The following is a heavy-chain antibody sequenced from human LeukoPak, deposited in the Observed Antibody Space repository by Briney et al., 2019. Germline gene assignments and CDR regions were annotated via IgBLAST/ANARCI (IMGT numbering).Heavy chain of an antibody. J-gene: IGHJ4*02. Sequence: SETLSLTCAVYGGSFSGYYWSWIRQPPGKGLEWIGEINHSGSTNYNPSLKSRVTISVDTSKNQFSLKLSSVTAADTAVYYCARDQKYVGCLDFWGQGTLVTVSS. V-gene: IGHV4-34*01. CDR3: ARDQKYVGCLDF. CDR1: GGSFSGYY. CDR2: INHSGST. D-gene: IGHD2-2*01.